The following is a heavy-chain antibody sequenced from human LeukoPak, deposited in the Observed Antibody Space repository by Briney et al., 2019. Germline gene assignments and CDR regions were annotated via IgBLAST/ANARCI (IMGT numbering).Heavy chain of an antibody. CDR3: ARHRRADFRPGGPIDY. Sequence: SETLSLTCTVSGGSISSSSYYWDWIRQPQGKGLEWIASIYYTGSIYYNPSLKSRVTISVDTSKNQFSLNVNSVTAADTAVYYCARHRRADFRPGGPIDYWGQGTLVTVSS. J-gene: IGHJ4*02. V-gene: IGHV4-39*01. CDR1: GGSISSSSYY. D-gene: IGHD3-3*01. CDR2: IYYTGSI.